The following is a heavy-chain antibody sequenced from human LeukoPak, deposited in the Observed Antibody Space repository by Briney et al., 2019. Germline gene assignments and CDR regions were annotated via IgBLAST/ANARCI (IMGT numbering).Heavy chain of an antibody. Sequence: PGGSLRLSCAASGFTFSTAWMNWVRQAPGKGLEWVGRIKSKNDGGTTDYAAPVKGRFSISRDDSKNTLYLQMNSLRAEDTAVYYCARDYYYDSSGYYYGGPFDYWGQGTLVTVSS. CDR2: IKSKNDGGTT. CDR1: GFTFSTAW. V-gene: IGHV3-15*01. D-gene: IGHD3-22*01. CDR3: ARDYYYDSSGYYYGGPFDY. J-gene: IGHJ4*02.